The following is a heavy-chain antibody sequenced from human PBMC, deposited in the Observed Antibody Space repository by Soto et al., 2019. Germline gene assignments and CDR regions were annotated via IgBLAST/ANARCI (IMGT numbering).Heavy chain of an antibody. CDR3: ARVGQRIAVAGFYYYYGMDV. Sequence: QVQLVQSGAEVKKPGASVKVSCKASGYTFTSYAMHWVRQAPGQRLEWMGWINAGNGNTKYSQKFQGRVTITRDTSASTAYMELSSLRSEDTAVYYCARVGQRIAVAGFYYYYGMDVWGQGTTVTVSS. V-gene: IGHV1-3*01. CDR2: INAGNGNT. J-gene: IGHJ6*02. CDR1: GYTFTSYA. D-gene: IGHD6-19*01.